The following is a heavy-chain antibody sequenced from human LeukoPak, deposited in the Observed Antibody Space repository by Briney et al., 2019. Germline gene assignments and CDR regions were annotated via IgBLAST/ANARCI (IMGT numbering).Heavy chain of an antibody. D-gene: IGHD5-12*01. CDR2: INPSGGST. Sequence: ASVKVSYKASGYTFTSYYMHWVRQAPGQGLEWMGIINPSGGSTSYAQKFQGRVTMTRNTSTSTVYVELSSLRSEDTAVYYCARGGGMVATTPWGQGTLVTVSS. CDR3: ARGGGMVATTP. V-gene: IGHV1-46*01. J-gene: IGHJ5*02. CDR1: GYTFTSYY.